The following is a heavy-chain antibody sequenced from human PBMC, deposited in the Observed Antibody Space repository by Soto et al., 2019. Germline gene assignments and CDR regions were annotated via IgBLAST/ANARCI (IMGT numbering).Heavy chain of an antibody. CDR3: ARDRSTRETYYSYYGMDV. CDR2: IWYDGSNK. V-gene: IGHV3-33*01. J-gene: IGHJ6*02. Sequence: PGGSLRLSCAASGFTFSSYGMHWVRQAPGKGLEWVAVIWYDGSNKYYADSVKGRFTISRDNSKNTLYLQMNSLRAEDTAVYYCARDRSTRETYYSYYGMDVWGQGTTVTVSS. D-gene: IGHD2-15*01. CDR1: GFTFSSYG.